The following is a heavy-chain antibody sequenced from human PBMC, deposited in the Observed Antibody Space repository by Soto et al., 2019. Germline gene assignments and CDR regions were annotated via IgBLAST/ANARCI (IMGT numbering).Heavy chain of an antibody. V-gene: IGHV4-30-4*01. J-gene: IGHJ6*02. CDR3: ARERYFGSGTYVSFYYGREV. D-gene: IGHD3-10*01. Sequence: SETRSLTCTVSCGSINSGDYYWTWVLQPPGKGLEWIGNIFHSGSTYYTPSLQSRVTISLDTSKNHFSLKLSSVTPADTAVYYCARERYFGSGTYVSFYYGREVWGQGKTVIVSS. CDR1: CGSINSGDYY. CDR2: IFHSGST.